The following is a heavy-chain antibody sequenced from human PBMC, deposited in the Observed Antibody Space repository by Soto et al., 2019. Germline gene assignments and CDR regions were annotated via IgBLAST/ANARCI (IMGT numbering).Heavy chain of an antibody. D-gene: IGHD1-26*01. J-gene: IGHJ4*02. V-gene: IGHV3-30*18. CDR3: AKVGATFVLAALVFDY. CDR2: ISYDGSNK. CDR1: GFTFSSYG. Sequence: QVQLVESGGGVVQPGRSLRLSCAASGFTFSSYGMHWVRQAPGKGLEWVAVISYDGSNKYYADSVKGRFTISRDNSKNTLYRKMNSLRAEDTAVYYCAKVGATFVLAALVFDYWGQGTLVTVSS.